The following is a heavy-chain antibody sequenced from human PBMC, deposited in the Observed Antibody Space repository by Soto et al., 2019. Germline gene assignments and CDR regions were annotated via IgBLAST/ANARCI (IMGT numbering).Heavy chain of an antibody. CDR3: ARDPTTVTYAFDI. CDR1: GFTFSSYS. J-gene: IGHJ3*02. D-gene: IGHD4-17*01. Sequence: GGSLRLCCAASGFTFSSYSMNWVRQAPGKGLEWVSSITSSSSYIYYADSLKGRFTISRDNAKNSLYLQMNSLRAEDTAVYYCARDPTTVTYAFDIWGQGTMVTVSS. CDR2: ITSSSSYI. V-gene: IGHV3-21*01.